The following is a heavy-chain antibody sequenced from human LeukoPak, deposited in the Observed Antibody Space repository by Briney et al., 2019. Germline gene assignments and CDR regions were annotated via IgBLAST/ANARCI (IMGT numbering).Heavy chain of an antibody. Sequence: SETLSLTCTVSGGSISSYYWSWIRRPPGKGLEWIGYIYYSGSTNYNPSLKSRVTISVDTSKNQFSLKLSSVTAADTAVYYCARHQTAFDIWGQGTMVTVSS. V-gene: IGHV4-59*08. CDR2: IYYSGST. CDR3: ARHQTAFDI. J-gene: IGHJ3*02. CDR1: GGSISSYY.